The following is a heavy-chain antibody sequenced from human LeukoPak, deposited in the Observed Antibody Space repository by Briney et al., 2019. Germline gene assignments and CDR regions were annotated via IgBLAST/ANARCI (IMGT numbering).Heavy chain of an antibody. CDR3: ARRITMVRGAIKGDYFDY. D-gene: IGHD3-10*01. Sequence: GGSLRLSCAASGFTFNSYGMTWVRQAPGKGLEWVSAIGGSSDSTYYADSVKGRFTISRDNSKNTLYVQMNSLKASDTAMYYCARRITMVRGAIKGDYFDYWGQGTLVTVSS. CDR2: IGGSSDST. J-gene: IGHJ4*02. V-gene: IGHV3-23*01. CDR1: GFTFNSYG.